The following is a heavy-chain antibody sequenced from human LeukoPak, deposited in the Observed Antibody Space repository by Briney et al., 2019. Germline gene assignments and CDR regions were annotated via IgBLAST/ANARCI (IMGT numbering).Heavy chain of an antibody. CDR1: GYTFSSYG. V-gene: IGHV1-18*01. CDR2: ISAYNGNT. J-gene: IGHJ4*02. D-gene: IGHD6-13*01. Sequence: ASVKVSCKASGYTFSSYGISWVRQAPGQGLEWMGWISAYNGNTNYAQKLQGRVTMTTDTSTSTAYMELRSLRSDDTAVYYCARIPGSPGIAAAGTFPSDYWGQGTPVTVSS. CDR3: ARIPGSPGIAAAGTFPSDY.